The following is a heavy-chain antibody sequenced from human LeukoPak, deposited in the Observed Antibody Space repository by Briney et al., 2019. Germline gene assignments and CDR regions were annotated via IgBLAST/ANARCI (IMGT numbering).Heavy chain of an antibody. CDR2: IRYDGSNK. D-gene: IGHD6-19*01. J-gene: IGHJ4*02. Sequence: GGALRLSCAASVFTFSSYGMHWGRQAPGKGLERGAFIRYDGSNKYYTDSVKSRFTISRDNTKNTLYLHMNTLRAEETAVYYCGKEVGGWSYYFDYWGQGTLVTVSS. CDR1: VFTFSSYG. V-gene: IGHV3-30*02. CDR3: GKEVGGWSYYFDY.